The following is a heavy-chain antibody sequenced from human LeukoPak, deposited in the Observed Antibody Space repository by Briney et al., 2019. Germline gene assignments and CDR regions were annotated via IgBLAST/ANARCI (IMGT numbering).Heavy chain of an antibody. CDR2: ISAYNGNT. Sequence: ASVKVSCKASGYTFTSYGISWVRQAPGQGLEWMGWISAYNGNTNYAQKLQGRVTMTTDTSTSTAYMELRSLRSDDTAVYYCARELYSDGPFYYYYYYMDVWGKGTTVTVSS. J-gene: IGHJ6*03. CDR3: ARELYSDGPFYYYYYYMDV. CDR1: GYTFTSYG. V-gene: IGHV1-18*01. D-gene: IGHD5-18*01.